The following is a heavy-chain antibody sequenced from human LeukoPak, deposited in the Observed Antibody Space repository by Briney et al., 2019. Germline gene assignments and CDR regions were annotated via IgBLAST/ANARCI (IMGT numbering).Heavy chain of an antibody. J-gene: IGHJ5*02. D-gene: IGHD1/OR15-1a*01. CDR2: IWHDGNRK. Sequence: GRSLRLSCAASGFTFSSYAMHWVRQAPGKGLEWVASIWHDGNRKYHADSVEGRFTISRDNSKNTVYVQMNSLRADDTAVYYCTRAAGITGTSRDNWFDPWGQGTLVIVSS. CDR3: TRAAGITGTSRDNWFDP. CDR1: GFTFSSYA. V-gene: IGHV3-33*08.